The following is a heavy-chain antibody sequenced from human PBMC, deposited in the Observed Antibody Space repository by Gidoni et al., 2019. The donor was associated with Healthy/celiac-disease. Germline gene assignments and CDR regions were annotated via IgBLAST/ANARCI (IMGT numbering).Heavy chain of an antibody. CDR3: ARHLTYQLLTRCWFDP. CDR2: LYYSGST. CDR1: GGSISSSSYY. Sequence: QLQLQESGPGLVKPSETLSLTCTVPGGSISSSSYYWGWIRQPPGKGLEWIGILYYSGSTYSNPSLKSRVTISVDTSKNQFSLKLSSVTAADTAVYYCARHLTYQLLTRCWFDPWGQGTLVTVSS. V-gene: IGHV4-39*01. J-gene: IGHJ5*02. D-gene: IGHD2-2*01.